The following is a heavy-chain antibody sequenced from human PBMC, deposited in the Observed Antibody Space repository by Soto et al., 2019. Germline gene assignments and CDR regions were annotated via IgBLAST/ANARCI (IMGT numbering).Heavy chain of an antibody. Sequence: GGSLRLSCAASGFTFRSYWMHWVRQAPGKGLVWVSRINSDGSSTSYADSVKGRFTISRDNAKNTLYLQMNSLRAEDTAVYYCARGLRRIVVVPAAAIDYWGQGTLVTVSS. J-gene: IGHJ4*02. CDR1: GFTFRSYW. V-gene: IGHV3-74*01. CDR2: INSDGSST. CDR3: ARGLRRIVVVPAAAIDY. D-gene: IGHD2-2*01.